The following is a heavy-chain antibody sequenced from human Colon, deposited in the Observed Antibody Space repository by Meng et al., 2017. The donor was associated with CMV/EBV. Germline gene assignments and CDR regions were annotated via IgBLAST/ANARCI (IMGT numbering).Heavy chain of an antibody. V-gene: IGHV3-30*18. CDR1: GFTFSDYY. CDR2: ISSDGSNK. CDR3: AKTTVTTSYYYYGMDV. Sequence: GGSLRLSCAASGFTFSDYYMSWIRQAPGKGLEWLTLISSDGSNKYYADSVKGRFTISRDNSKNTLFLQMNSLRPEDAALYYCAKTTVTTSYYYYGMDVWGQGTTVTVSS. J-gene: IGHJ6*02. D-gene: IGHD4-17*01.